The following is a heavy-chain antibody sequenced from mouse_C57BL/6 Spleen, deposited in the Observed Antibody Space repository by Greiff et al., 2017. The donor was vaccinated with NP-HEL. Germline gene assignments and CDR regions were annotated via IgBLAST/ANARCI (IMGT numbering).Heavy chain of an antibody. J-gene: IGHJ2*01. CDR1: GFTFTDYY. CDR3: ARSPSYYYGSSYFDY. CDR2: IRNKANGYTT. V-gene: IGHV7-3*01. Sequence: EVHLVESGGGLVQPGGSLSLSCAASGFTFTDYYMSWVRQPPGKALEWLGFIRNKANGYTTEYSASVKGRFTISRDNSQSILYLQMNALRAEDSATYYCARSPSYYYGSSYFDYWGQGTTLTVSS. D-gene: IGHD1-1*01.